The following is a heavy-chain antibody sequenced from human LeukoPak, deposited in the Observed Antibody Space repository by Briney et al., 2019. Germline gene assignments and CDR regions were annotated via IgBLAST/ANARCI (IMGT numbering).Heavy chain of an antibody. CDR2: LNWNSGGI. J-gene: IGHJ3*02. CDR3: AKGRRIVGATSAFDI. CDR1: GFTFDDYA. D-gene: IGHD1-26*01. Sequence: PGGSLRLSCAASGFTFDDYAMHWVRQAPGKGLEWVSALNWNSGGIVYADSVKGRFTISRDNAKGSLYLQMNSLRAEDTAVYYCAKGRRIVGATSAFDIWGEGTMVTVSS. V-gene: IGHV3-9*01.